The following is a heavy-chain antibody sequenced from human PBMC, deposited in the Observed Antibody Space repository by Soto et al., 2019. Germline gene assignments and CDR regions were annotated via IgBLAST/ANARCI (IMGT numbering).Heavy chain of an antibody. CDR3: VRDHSGLKDFDY. CDR2: ISSSSSTI. D-gene: IGHD1-1*01. CDR1: GFTFSTYS. J-gene: IGHJ4*02. V-gene: IGHV3-48*01. Sequence: GGSLRLSCAASGFTFSTYSMNWVHLAPGKGLEWVSYISSSSSTIFYTDSVKGRFTVSRDNAKNSLSLQMDSLRVEDTAVYYCVRDHSGLKDFDYWGQGTLVTVSS.